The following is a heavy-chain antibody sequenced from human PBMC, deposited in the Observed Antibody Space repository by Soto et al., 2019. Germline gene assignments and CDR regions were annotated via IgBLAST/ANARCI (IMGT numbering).Heavy chain of an antibody. CDR3: ARDRTQDYSGDFEY. J-gene: IGHJ4*02. CDR2: VSFDGSFE. CDR1: GVSFSDFG. Sequence: QVQLVESGGGLVQPGTSLRLSCAASGVSFSDFGIHWVRQAPGKGLEWVSLVSFDGSFEYYADSVKGRFTISRDNSKNTLHLQMNSLRPEDTAVYYCARDRTQDYSGDFEYWGQGTLVTVSS. V-gene: IGHV3-30*03. D-gene: IGHD3-10*01.